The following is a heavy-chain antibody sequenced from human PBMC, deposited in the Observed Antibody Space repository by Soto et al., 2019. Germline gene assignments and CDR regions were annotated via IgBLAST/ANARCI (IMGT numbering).Heavy chain of an antibody. D-gene: IGHD1-26*01. CDR3: ARGRGAAAVYFAY. CDR2: IYYSGST. Sequence: SETLSLTCTVSGGSISSGGYYWSWIRQHPGKGLEWIGYIYYSGSTYYNPSLKSRVTISVDTSKNQFSLKLSSVTAADTAVYYCARGRGAAAVYFAYWGQGTLVTVSS. J-gene: IGHJ4*02. CDR1: GGSISSGGYY. V-gene: IGHV4-31*03.